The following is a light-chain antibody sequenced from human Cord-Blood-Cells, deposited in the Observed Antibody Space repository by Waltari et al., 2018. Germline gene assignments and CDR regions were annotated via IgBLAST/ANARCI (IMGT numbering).Light chain of an antibody. CDR3: SSYAGSNNWV. CDR2: EVS. Sequence: QSALTQPPSASGSPGQSVTISCTGTSSDVGGYNYVSWYQQHPGKAPKLMITEVSKRPSGFPDRFSGSKSGNTASLTVSGLQAEDEADYYCSSYAGSNNWVFGGGTKLTVL. V-gene: IGLV2-8*01. J-gene: IGLJ3*02. CDR1: SSDVGGYNY.